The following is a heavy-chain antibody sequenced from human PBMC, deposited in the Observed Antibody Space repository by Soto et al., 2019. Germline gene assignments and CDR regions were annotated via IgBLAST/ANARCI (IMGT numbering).Heavy chain of an antibody. D-gene: IGHD3-3*01. CDR2: ISSSSSYT. CDR1: GFTFSDYY. Sequence: PGGSLRLSCAASGFTFSDYYMSWIRQAPGKGLEWVSYISSSSSYTNYADSVKGRFTISRDNAKNSLYLQMNSLRAEDTAVYYCARDLGGTITIFGTSYGMDVWGQGTTVTVSS. J-gene: IGHJ6*02. CDR3: ARDLGGTITIFGTSYGMDV. V-gene: IGHV3-11*06.